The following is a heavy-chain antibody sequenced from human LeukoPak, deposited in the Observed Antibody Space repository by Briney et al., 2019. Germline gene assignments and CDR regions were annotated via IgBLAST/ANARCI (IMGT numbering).Heavy chain of an antibody. D-gene: IGHD1-20*01. V-gene: IGHV3-23*01. CDR3: ANHRTPDRYHWNYFDY. CDR2: IGGHVHST. Sequence: PGRSLRPACAAPGFTFRNSAMSWVRQAPGTGMEWVSSIGGHVHSTYYADSVIGRFTISRDDSKNTLYLQMNSLRANDTAIYYCANHRTPDRYHWNYFDYWGQGTLVTVSS. J-gene: IGHJ4*02. CDR1: GFTFRNSA.